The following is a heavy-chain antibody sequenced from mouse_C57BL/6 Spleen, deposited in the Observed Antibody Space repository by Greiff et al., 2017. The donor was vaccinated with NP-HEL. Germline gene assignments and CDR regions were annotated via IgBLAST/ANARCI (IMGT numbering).Heavy chain of an antibody. Sequence: EVQLQQSGAELVKPGASVKLSCKASGFNITDYYMHWVKQRPGQGLEWIGMIDPEDGDTKYYQQFKGKATITADTSSNTAYQQLSSLISEDTAVYYWARRFTTGLASLDYWGQGTTLTVSS. J-gene: IGHJ2*01. D-gene: IGHD1-1*01. V-gene: IGHV14-2*01. CDR2: IDPEDGDT. CDR1: GFNITDYY. CDR3: ARRFTTGLASLDY.